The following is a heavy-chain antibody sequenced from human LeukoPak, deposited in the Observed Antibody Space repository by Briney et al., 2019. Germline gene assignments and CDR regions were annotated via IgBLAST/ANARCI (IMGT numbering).Heavy chain of an antibody. J-gene: IGHJ3*02. CDR3: AKEGDYYDSSGYQGAFDI. Sequence: GRSLRLSCAASGFTFDDYAMHWVRQAPGKGLEWVSGISWNSGSIGYADSVKGRFTISRDNAKNSLYLQMNSLRAEDTALYYCAKEGDYYDSSGYQGAFDIWGQGTMVTVSS. CDR1: GFTFDDYA. D-gene: IGHD3-22*01. CDR2: ISWNSGSI. V-gene: IGHV3-9*01.